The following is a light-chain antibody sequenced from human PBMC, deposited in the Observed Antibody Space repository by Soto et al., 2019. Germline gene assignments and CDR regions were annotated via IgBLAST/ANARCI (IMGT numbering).Light chain of an antibody. CDR2: EVT. J-gene: IGLJ3*02. V-gene: IGLV2-8*01. Sequence: QSALTQPPSASGSPGQSVTISCTGTSSDVGGYNYVSWYQQYPGRAPKLMIYEVTKRPSGVPDRFSGSKSGNTASLTVSGLPAEDEADYYCSSYEASNNVYFVFGGGTKLTVL. CDR3: SSYEASNNVYFV. CDR1: SSDVGGYNY.